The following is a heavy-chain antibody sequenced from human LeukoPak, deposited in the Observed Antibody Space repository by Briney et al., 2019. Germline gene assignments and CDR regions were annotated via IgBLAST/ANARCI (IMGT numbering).Heavy chain of an antibody. CDR3: ARVRFLEWFVLDY. J-gene: IGHJ4*02. D-gene: IGHD3-3*01. CDR2: IKQDGSEK. Sequence: PGGSLRLSCAASGFTFSSYWMSWVRQAPGKGLEWVANIKQDGSEKYYVDSVKGRFTISRDNAKNSLYLQMNSLRAEDTAVYYCARVRFLEWFVLDYWGQGTLVTVSS. V-gene: IGHV3-7*01. CDR1: GFTFSSYW.